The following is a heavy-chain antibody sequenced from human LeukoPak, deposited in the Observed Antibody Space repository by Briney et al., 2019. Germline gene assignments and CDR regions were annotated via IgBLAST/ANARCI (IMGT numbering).Heavy chain of an antibody. Sequence: SETLSLTCTVSGGSISSGDYYWSWIRQPPGKGLEWIGYIYYSGSTYYNPSLKSRVAISVDTSKNQFSLKLSSVTAADTAVYYCARGELEPYFDYWGQGTLVTVSS. CDR3: ARGELEPYFDY. CDR2: IYYSGST. V-gene: IGHV4-30-4*08. J-gene: IGHJ4*02. D-gene: IGHD1-1*01. CDR1: GGSISSGDYY.